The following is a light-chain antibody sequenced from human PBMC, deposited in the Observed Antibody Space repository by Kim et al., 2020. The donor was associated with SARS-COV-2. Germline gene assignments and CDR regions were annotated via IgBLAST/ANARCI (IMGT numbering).Light chain of an antibody. CDR3: QQYNKWPLT. Sequence: EIVMTQSPATLSVSPGERATLSCRASQSISSTLAWYQQKPGQAPRLLIYGASTRTTGIPAKFSGSGSGTEFTLTISSLQSEDFAFYFCQQYNKWPLTFGGRTKVDIK. V-gene: IGKV3-15*01. J-gene: IGKJ4*01. CDR2: GAS. CDR1: QSISST.